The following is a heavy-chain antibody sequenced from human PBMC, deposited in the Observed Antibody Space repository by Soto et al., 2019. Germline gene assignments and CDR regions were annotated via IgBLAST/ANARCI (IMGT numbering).Heavy chain of an antibody. CDR2: IYYSGST. V-gene: IGHV4-31*03. J-gene: IGHJ3*02. CDR3: ATTLQNIAAARDAFDI. Sequence: QVQLQESGPGLVKPSQTLSLTCTVSGGSISSGGYYWSWIRQHPGKGLEWIGYIYYSGSTYYNPSLKSRVTISVDTSKNQFSLKLSSVTAADTAVYYCATTLQNIAAARDAFDIWGQGTMVTVSS. D-gene: IGHD6-13*01. CDR1: GGSISSGGYY.